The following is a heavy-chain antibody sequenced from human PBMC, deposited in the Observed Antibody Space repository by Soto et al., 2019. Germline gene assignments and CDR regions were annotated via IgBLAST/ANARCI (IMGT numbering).Heavy chain of an antibody. CDR2: IWHDGSNK. CDR1: GFTFSSYG. V-gene: IGHV3-33*01. Sequence: GGSLRLSCAASGFTFSSYGMHWVRQAPGKGLEWVAVIWHDGSNKYYADSVKGRFTISRDNSKNTLYLQMNSLRAEDTAVYYCARLREPADPLDAFDIWGQGTMVTVSS. CDR3: ARLREPADPLDAFDI. J-gene: IGHJ3*02. D-gene: IGHD3-3*01.